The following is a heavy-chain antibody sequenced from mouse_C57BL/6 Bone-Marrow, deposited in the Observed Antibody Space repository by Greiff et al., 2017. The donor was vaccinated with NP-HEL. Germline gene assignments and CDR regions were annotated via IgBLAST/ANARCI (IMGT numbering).Heavy chain of an antibody. D-gene: IGHD3-3*01. V-gene: IGHV2-9-1*01. CDR1: GFSLTSYA. CDR2: IWTGGGT. J-gene: IGHJ4*01. CDR3: ARRGWGYAMDY. Sequence: QVQLKESGPGLVAPSQSLSITCTVSGFSLTSYAISWVRQPPGKGLEWLGEIWTGGGTNYNSALKSRLSISKDNSKSQVFLKMNSLQTDDTARYYCARRGWGYAMDYWGQGTSVTVSS.